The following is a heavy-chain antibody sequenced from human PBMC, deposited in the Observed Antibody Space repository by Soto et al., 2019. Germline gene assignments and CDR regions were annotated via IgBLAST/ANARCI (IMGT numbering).Heavy chain of an antibody. J-gene: IGHJ4*02. CDR1: GISPSTSGVG. CDR3: SHRYSRDFDY. Sequence: QITLKESGPTMVKPTQTLTLTCTFSGISPSTSGVGVGWISQPPGKALEWLALIYWDDDKRYSPSLKSRLTITKDTSKNQVVLTMTNMDPVDTATYYFSHRYSRDFDYWCQGTLVTVS. D-gene: IGHD6-13*01. V-gene: IGHV2-5*02. CDR2: IYWDDDK.